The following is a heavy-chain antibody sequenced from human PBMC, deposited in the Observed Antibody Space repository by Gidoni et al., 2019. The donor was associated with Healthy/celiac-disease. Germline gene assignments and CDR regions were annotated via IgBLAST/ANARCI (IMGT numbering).Heavy chain of an antibody. CDR3: ARIRGGKSGGYFDL. J-gene: IGHJ2*01. V-gene: IGHV3-11*03. Sequence: LEWVSYISSSSSYTNYADSVKGRFTISRDNAKNSLYLQMNSLRAEDTAVYYCARIRGGKSGGYFDLWGRGTLVTVSS. D-gene: IGHD2-15*01. CDR2: ISSSSSYT.